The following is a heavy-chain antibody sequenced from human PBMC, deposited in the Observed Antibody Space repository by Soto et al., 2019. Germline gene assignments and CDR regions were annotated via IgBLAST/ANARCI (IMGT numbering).Heavy chain of an antibody. D-gene: IGHD3-22*01. V-gene: IGHV4-31*03. J-gene: IGHJ4*02. CDR1: GGSISSGGYY. Sequence: TSETLSLTCTVSGGSISSGGYYWSWIRQHPGKGLEWIGYIYYSGSTYYNPSLKSRVTISVHTSKNQFSLKLSSVTAADTAVYYCARGYYYDSSGYYPPNFDYWGQGTLVTVSS. CDR2: IYYSGST. CDR3: ARGYYYDSSGYYPPNFDY.